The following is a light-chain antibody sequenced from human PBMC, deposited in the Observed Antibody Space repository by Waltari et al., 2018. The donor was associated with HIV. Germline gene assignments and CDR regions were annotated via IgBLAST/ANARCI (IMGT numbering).Light chain of an antibody. J-gene: IGLJ2*01. CDR2: EVS. CDR3: CSYAGSVV. Sequence: QSALTQPASVSGSPGQSLTLSCPGTRSDVRTYHLVSWYQQHPGKAPKLMIYEVSKRPSGVSNRFSGSKSGNTASLTISGLQAEDEADYYCCSYAGSVVFGGGTKLTVL. CDR1: RSDVRTYHL. V-gene: IGLV2-23*02.